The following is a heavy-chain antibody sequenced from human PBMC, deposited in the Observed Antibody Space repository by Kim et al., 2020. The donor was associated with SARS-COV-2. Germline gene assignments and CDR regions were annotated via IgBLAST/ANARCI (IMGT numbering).Heavy chain of an antibody. V-gene: IGHV4-34*01. D-gene: IGHD6-13*01. J-gene: IGHJ5*02. Sequence: SETLSLTCAVFGGSFSGYYWSWIRQPPGKGLEWIGEINHSGSINYNPSLKSRVTISVDASKKQSSLKLTSVTAADTAVYYCARYGGSSWSSWFDPWGQGTLVTVSS. CDR1: GGSFSGYY. CDR2: INHSGSI. CDR3: ARYGGSSWSSWFDP.